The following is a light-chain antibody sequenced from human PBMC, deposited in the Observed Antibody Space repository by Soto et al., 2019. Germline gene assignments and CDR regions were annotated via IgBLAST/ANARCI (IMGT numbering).Light chain of an antibody. CDR3: QQYKSQCT. J-gene: IGKJ3*01. V-gene: IGKV1-5*03. CDR1: QSINSW. CDR2: KAS. Sequence: DIQMTQSPSTLSASVGDRVTMTCRASQSINSWLAWYQQKPGKAPKVLIYKASTLGNGVPSRFSGSGSGTEFSLTISSLQPDDCATYYCQQYKSQCTFGPGTKVDIK.